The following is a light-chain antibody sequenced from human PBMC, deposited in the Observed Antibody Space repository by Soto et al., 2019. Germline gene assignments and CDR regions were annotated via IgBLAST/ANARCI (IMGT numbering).Light chain of an antibody. CDR1: QSVDSTY. J-gene: IGKJ1*01. CDR2: GAS. Sequence: IVLTQSPGTVAVSPGERVTLSCRASQSVDSTYLAWYQQRPGQAPRLLIFGASTKATGIPDRFSGSGSGTEFTLTISSLQPDDSATYYCQQYNTFWTFGQGTKVDI. V-gene: IGKV3-20*01. CDR3: QQYNTFWT.